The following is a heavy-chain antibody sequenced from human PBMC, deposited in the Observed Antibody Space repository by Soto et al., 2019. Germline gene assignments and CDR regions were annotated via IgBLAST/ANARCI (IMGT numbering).Heavy chain of an antibody. Sequence: QVQLVQSGAEVKKPGASVKVSCKASGYTFTSYYMHWVRQAPGQGLEWMGIINPSGGSTSYAQKLQGRDTMTRDTSTSTVYMELSSLRSEDTAVYYCARETGTTRNAFDIWGQGTMVTVSS. V-gene: IGHV1-46*01. CDR2: INPSGGST. CDR3: ARETGTTRNAFDI. J-gene: IGHJ3*02. CDR1: GYTFTSYY. D-gene: IGHD1-7*01.